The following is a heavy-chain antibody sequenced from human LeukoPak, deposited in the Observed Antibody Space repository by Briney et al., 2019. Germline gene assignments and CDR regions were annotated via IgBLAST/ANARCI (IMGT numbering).Heavy chain of an antibody. V-gene: IGHV3-23*01. CDR3: AKGGIGERGSTDA. CDR2: IRTSGNT. J-gene: IGHJ5*02. Sequence: TGGSRRLSCAASCFTFSSYAITWVRQAPGKGLEWVSSIRTSGNTYYADSVRGRFTISRENSRNTVYLQMNSLRVEDTATYYCAKGGIGERGSTDAWGQGTLVTVSS. D-gene: IGHD3-3*01. CDR1: CFTFSSYA.